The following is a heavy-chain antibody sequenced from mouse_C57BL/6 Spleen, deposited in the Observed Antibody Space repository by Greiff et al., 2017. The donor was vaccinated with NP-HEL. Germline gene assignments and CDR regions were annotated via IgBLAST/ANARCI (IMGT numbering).Heavy chain of an antibody. CDR3: AIGAVVLDY. CDR1: GYTFTSYW. Sequence: QVQLQQPGAELVRPGTSVKLSCKASGYTFTSYWMHWVKQRPGQGLEWIGVIDPSDSYTNYNQKFKGKATLTVDTSSSTAYMQLSSLTSEDSAVYYCAIGAVVLDYWGQGTTLTVSS. D-gene: IGHD1-1*01. V-gene: IGHV1-59*01. J-gene: IGHJ2*01. CDR2: IDPSDSYT.